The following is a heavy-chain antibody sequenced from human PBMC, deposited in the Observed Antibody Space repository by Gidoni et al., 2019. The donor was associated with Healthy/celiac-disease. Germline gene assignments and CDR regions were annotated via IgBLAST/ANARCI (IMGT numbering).Heavy chain of an antibody. V-gene: IGHV3-30*18. CDR2: ISYDGSNK. Sequence: QVQLVESGGGVVQPGRSLRLSCAASGFTFSSYGMHWVRQAPGKGLEWVAVISYDGSNKYYADSVKGRFTISRDNSKNTLYLQMNSLRAEDTAVYYCAKDGVDSSGYYYYYGMDVWGQGTTVTVSS. J-gene: IGHJ6*02. CDR1: GFTFSSYG. D-gene: IGHD3-22*01. CDR3: AKDGVDSSGYYYYYGMDV.